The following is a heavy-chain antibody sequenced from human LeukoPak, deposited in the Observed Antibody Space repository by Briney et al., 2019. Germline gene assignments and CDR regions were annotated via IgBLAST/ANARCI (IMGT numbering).Heavy chain of an antibody. V-gene: IGHV3-21*01. CDR1: GFTFSSYG. CDR3: ASQLWLDY. D-gene: IGHD5-18*01. CDR2: ISSSSSYI. J-gene: IGHJ4*02. Sequence: GGSLRLSCAASGFTFSSYGMHWVRQAPGKGLEWVSSISSSSSYIYYADSVKGRFTISRDNAKNSLYLQMNSLRAEDTAVYYCASQLWLDYWGQGTLVTVSS.